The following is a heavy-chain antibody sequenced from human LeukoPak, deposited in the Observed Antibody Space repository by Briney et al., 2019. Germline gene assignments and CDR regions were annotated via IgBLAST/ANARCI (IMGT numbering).Heavy chain of an antibody. J-gene: IGHJ3*01. CDR1: GFIFNNYV. CDR2: ISGSGGST. Sequence: PGGSLRLSCAASGFIFNNYVMNWVRQAPGKGLEWVSAISGSGGSTYYADSVKGRFTISRDNSKNTLYLQMYSLRAEDTAVYYCAKHEGVYCSSTSCWDDASDVWGRGTMVTVSS. D-gene: IGHD2-2*01. V-gene: IGHV3-23*01. CDR3: AKHEGVYCSSTSCWDDASDV.